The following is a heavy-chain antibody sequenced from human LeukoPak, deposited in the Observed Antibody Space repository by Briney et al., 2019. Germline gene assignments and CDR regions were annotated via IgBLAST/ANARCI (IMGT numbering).Heavy chain of an antibody. CDR2: INAGNGNT. Sequence: ASVKVSCKASGYTFSSYAMHWVRQAPGQRLEWMGWINAGNGNTKYSQKFQGRVTITRDTSASTAYMELSSLRSEDTAVYYCARGGAGGHNDYWGQGTLVTVSS. J-gene: IGHJ4*02. CDR1: GYTFSSYA. CDR3: ARGGAGGHNDY. V-gene: IGHV1-3*01. D-gene: IGHD3-16*01.